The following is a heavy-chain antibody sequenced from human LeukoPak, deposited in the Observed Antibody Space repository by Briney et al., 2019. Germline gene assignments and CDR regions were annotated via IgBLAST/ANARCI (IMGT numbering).Heavy chain of an antibody. CDR2: IYHSGST. CDR1: GYSISSGYY. V-gene: IGHV4-38-2*02. Sequence: SETLSLTCTVSGYSISSGYYWGWIRQPPGKGLEWIGSIYHSGSTYYNPSLKSRVTISVDTSKNQFSLKLSSVTAADTAVYYCARDLSGYDPDHNWFDPWGQGTLVTVSS. D-gene: IGHD5-12*01. CDR3: ARDLSGYDPDHNWFDP. J-gene: IGHJ5*02.